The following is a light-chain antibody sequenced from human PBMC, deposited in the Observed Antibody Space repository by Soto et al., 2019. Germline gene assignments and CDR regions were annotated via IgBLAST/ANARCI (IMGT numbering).Light chain of an antibody. Sequence: QSVLTQPASVSGSPGQSITISCTGTSSDVGGYNYVSWYQQHPGKAPTLMIYDVSNRPSGVSNRFSGSKSGNTASLTISGLQADDEEDYYFSSYKSSSTLVVFGGGTKLTVL. V-gene: IGLV2-14*01. J-gene: IGLJ2*01. CDR3: SSYKSSSTLVV. CDR2: DVS. CDR1: SSDVGGYNY.